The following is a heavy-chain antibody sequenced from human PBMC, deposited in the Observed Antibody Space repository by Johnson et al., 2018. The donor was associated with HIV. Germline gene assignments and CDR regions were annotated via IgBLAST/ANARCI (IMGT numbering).Heavy chain of an antibody. D-gene: IGHD3-16*01. J-gene: IGHJ3*01. V-gene: IGHV3-30-3*01. CDR1: GFTFSNYA. Sequence: QVLLVESGGGVVQPRRSLRLSCAASGFTFSNYAMNWVRQAPGKGLEWVAVISYDGSNKHFAESVQGRFTVSRDNSKNTLYVEMNSLRVEDTAVYYCAKGLSAWACDVFDVWGQGTMVTVSS. CDR3: AKGLSAWACDVFDV. CDR2: ISYDGSNK.